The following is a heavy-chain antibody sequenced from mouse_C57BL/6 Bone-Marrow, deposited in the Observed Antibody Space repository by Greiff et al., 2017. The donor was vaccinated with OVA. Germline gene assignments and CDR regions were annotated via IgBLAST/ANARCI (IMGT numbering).Heavy chain of an antibody. J-gene: IGHJ3*01. V-gene: IGHV1-22*01. CDR3: AVDGYYVWFAY. D-gene: IGHD2-3*01. CDR1: GYTFTDYN. Sequence: VQLQQSGPELVKPGASVKMSCKASGYTFTDYNMHWVKQSHGKSPEWIGYINPNNGGTSYNQKFKGKATLTVNKSSSTAYMELRSLTSEDSAVYYCAVDGYYVWFAYWGQGTLVTVSA. CDR2: INPNNGGT.